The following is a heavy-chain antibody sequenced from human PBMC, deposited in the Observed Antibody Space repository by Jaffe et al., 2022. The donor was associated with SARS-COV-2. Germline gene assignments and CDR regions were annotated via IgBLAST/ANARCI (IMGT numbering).Heavy chain of an antibody. D-gene: IGHD1-26*01. V-gene: IGHV3-21*01. CDR1: GFTFSSYS. CDR2: ISSSSSYI. Sequence: EVQLVESGGGLVKPGGSLRLSCAASGFTFSSYSMNWVRQAPGKGLEWVSSISSSSSYIYYADSVKGRFTISRDNAKNSLYLQMNSLRAEDTAVYYCARGSTGGELGLIGYWGQGTLVTVSS. J-gene: IGHJ4*02. CDR3: ARGSTGGELGLIGY.